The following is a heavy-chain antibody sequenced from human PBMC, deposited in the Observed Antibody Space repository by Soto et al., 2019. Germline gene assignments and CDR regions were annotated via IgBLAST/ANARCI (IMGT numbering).Heavy chain of an antibody. CDR1: GYTLTELS. D-gene: IGHD6-19*01. CDR3: ATDLMGIAVAGTSWYFDL. CDR2: FDPEDGET. J-gene: IGHJ2*01. Sequence: ASVKVSCKVSGYTLTELSMHWVRQAPGKGLEWMGGFDPEDGETIYAQKFQGRVTMTEDTSTDTAYMELSSLRSEDTAVYYCATDLMGIAVAGTSWYFDLWGRGTLVTVSS. V-gene: IGHV1-24*01.